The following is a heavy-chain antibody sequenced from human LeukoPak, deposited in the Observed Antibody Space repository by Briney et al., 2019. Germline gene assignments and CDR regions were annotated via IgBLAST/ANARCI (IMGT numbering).Heavy chain of an antibody. CDR3: ARVENDEDFQH. V-gene: IGHV1-8*03. Sequence: GASVKVSCKASGYTFTGYYMHWVRQAPGQGLEWMGWINPNSGNTGYAQKFQGRVTITRNTSISTAYMELSGLRSEDTAVYYCARVENDEDFQHWGQGTLVTVSS. D-gene: IGHD1-1*01. CDR1: GYTFTGYY. CDR2: INPNSGNT. J-gene: IGHJ1*01.